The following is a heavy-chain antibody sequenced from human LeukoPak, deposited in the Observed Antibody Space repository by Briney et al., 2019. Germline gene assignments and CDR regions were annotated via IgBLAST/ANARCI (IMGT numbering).Heavy chain of an antibody. J-gene: IGHJ4*02. D-gene: IGHD3-9*01. CDR1: GFTFSSYA. V-gene: IGHV3-23*01. CDR2: IGGSGGST. CDR3: AKGLRYFDWLLA. Sequence: PGGSLRLSCAASGFTFSSYAMSWVRQAPGKGLEWVSAIGGSGGSTYYADSVKGRFTISRDNSKNTLYLQMNSLRAEDTAVYYCAKGLRYFDWLLAWGQGTLVTVSS.